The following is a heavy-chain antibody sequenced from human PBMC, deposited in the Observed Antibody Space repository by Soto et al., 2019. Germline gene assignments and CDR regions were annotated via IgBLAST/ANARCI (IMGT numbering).Heavy chain of an antibody. CDR2: MYYSGST. CDR3: ARHRALNWFDP. CDR1: GGSISSSRSY. J-gene: IGHJ5*02. V-gene: IGHV4-61*05. Sequence: PSETLSLTCNVSGGSISSSRSYWAWIRQPPGKGLEWIGYMYYSGSTSYNPSLNSRVTLSVDTSKNQFFLKLSFVTAADTAVYYCARHRALNWFDPWGQGTLVTVSS.